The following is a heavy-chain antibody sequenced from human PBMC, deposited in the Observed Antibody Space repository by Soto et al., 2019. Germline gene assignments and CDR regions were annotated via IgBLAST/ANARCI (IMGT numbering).Heavy chain of an antibody. CDR1: GFTVTNYE. CDR2: INGGGTSI. CDR3: ARESYGDAFDF. J-gene: IGHJ4*02. Sequence: EVQLVEAGGGLVQPGGSLRLSCAASGFTVTNYEMSWVRQAPGKGLEWVSYINGGGTSIKYADSVKGRFTMSRDNARNSLYLQMNSLRDEDTAVYYCARESYGDAFDFWGQGTLVTGSS. D-gene: IGHD4-17*01. V-gene: IGHV3-48*03.